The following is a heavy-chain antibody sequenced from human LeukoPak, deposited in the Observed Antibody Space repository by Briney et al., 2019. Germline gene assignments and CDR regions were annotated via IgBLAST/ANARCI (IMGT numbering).Heavy chain of an antibody. CDR1: GFSVSSNY. CDR2: IYRDGDT. D-gene: IGHD2-2*01. CDR3: AREGGYCSSTSCRKRFDP. J-gene: IGHJ5*02. V-gene: IGHV3-66*01. Sequence: GGSLRLSCAPSGFSVSSNYVSWVRQAPGEGRGWVTVIYRDGDTYYADAVRGKFTSSRDSSKNTQYHQMNNLRAEDTAVYYCAREGGYCSSTSCRKRFDPWRQGTLVSVSS.